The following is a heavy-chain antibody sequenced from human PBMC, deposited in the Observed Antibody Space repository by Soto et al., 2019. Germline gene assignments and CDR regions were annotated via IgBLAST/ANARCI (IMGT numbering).Heavy chain of an antibody. CDR2: IYYSGST. Sequence: AETLSLTCTVSGGSISSSSYYWGWIRQPPGKGLEWIGSIYYSGSTYYNPSLKSRVTISVDTSKNQFSLKLSSVTAADTAVYYCARQGPSSRWYMGDYYYGMDVWGQGTTVS. CDR1: GGSISSSSYY. V-gene: IGHV4-39*01. CDR3: ARQGPSSRWYMGDYYYGMDV. J-gene: IGHJ6*02. D-gene: IGHD6-13*01.